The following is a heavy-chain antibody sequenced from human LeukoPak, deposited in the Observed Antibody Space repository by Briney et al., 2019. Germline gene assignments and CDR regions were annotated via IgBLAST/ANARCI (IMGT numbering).Heavy chain of an antibody. Sequence: PSQTLSLTCSVSGGSISSGGYYWSWIRQHPGKGLEWIGYIYYSGSTYYNPSLKSRVTISVDTSKNQFSLKLSSVTAADTAVYYCARGQGRYYGFWSGYYTAYYFDYWGQGTLVTVSS. J-gene: IGHJ4*02. V-gene: IGHV4-31*03. CDR2: IYYSGST. CDR3: ARGQGRYYGFWSGYYTAYYFDY. D-gene: IGHD3-3*01. CDR1: GGSISSGGYY.